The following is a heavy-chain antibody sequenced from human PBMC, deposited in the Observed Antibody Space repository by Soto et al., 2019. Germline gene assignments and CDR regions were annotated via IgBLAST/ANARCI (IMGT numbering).Heavy chain of an antibody. D-gene: IGHD6-19*01. Sequence: QVQLQQWGAGLLKPSETLSLTCAVYGGSFSGYYWSWIRQPPGKGLEWIGEINHSGSTNYNPSLKSRVTISVDTSKNQFSLKLSSVTAADTAVYYCARGLRVSGGFIPWGQGTLVTVSS. CDR1: GGSFSGYY. J-gene: IGHJ5*02. CDR3: ARGLRVSGGFIP. V-gene: IGHV4-34*01. CDR2: INHSGST.